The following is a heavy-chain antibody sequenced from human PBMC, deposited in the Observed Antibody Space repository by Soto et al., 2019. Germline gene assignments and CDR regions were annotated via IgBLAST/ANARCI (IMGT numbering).Heavy chain of an antibody. CDR1: GFTFSSYA. V-gene: IGHV3-23*01. CDR3: AKNYFFDS. J-gene: IGHJ4*02. Sequence: GGSLRLSCAASGFTFSSYAMSWACQAPGKGLEWVSSIGVSSDAYYADSVKGRFTISRDNSRNTLYLQMNSLRAEDTALYYCAKNYFFDSWGQGTLVTVSS. CDR2: IGVSSDA.